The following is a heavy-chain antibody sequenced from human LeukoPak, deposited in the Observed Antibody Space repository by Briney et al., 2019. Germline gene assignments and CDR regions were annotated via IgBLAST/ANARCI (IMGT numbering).Heavy chain of an antibody. CDR3: AKDFGELDY. Sequence: GKSLRLSCAASGFTFSSYGMHWVRQAPGKGLEWVAVISYDGSNKYYADSVRGRFTISRDNSKNTLYLQMNSLRAEDTAVYYCAKDFGELDYWGQGTLVTVSS. CDR2: ISYDGSNK. V-gene: IGHV3-33*05. CDR1: GFTFSSYG. D-gene: IGHD3-10*01. J-gene: IGHJ4*02.